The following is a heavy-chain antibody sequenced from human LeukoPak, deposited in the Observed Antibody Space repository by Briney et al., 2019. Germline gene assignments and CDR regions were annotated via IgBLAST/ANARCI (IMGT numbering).Heavy chain of an antibody. Sequence: PGGSLRLSCAGSGFTVNSNYMSWVRQAPGKGLEWVSSISSSSSYIYYADSVKGRFTISRDNAKNSLYLQMNSLRAEDTAVYYCAREYGGSGSWYYYYYYYMDVWGKGTTVTISS. J-gene: IGHJ6*03. CDR2: ISSSSSYI. CDR1: GFTVNSNY. CDR3: AREYGGSGSWYYYYYYYMDV. V-gene: IGHV3-21*01. D-gene: IGHD3-10*01.